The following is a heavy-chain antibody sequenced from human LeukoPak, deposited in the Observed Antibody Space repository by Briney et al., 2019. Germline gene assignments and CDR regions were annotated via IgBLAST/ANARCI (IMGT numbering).Heavy chain of an antibody. CDR3: ASTDMVRGVYEYFQH. CDR1: GFTFSSYA. J-gene: IGHJ1*01. D-gene: IGHD3-10*01. Sequence: PGGSLRLSCAASGFTFSSYAMHWVRQAPGKGLEYVSAISSNGGSTYYANSVKGRFTISRDNSKNTLYPQMGSLRAEDMAVYYCASTDMVRGVYEYFQHWGQGTLVTVSS. CDR2: ISSNGGST. V-gene: IGHV3-64*01.